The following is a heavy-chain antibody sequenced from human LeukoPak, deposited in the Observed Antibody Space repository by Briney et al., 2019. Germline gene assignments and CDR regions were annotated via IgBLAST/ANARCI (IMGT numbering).Heavy chain of an antibody. D-gene: IGHD2-2*01. CDR1: GFTFSSYE. J-gene: IGHJ4*02. CDR2: ISSSGSTI. CDR3: ATDVGEYCSSTSCEFDY. Sequence: PGGSLRLSHAPSGFTFSSYEINWVRQAPGKGLEWVSYISSSGSTIYYAHSVKGRFTISRDNAKNPLYLQMNSLRAEGTAVYYCATDVGEYCSSTSCEFDYWGQGTLVTVSS. V-gene: IGHV3-48*03.